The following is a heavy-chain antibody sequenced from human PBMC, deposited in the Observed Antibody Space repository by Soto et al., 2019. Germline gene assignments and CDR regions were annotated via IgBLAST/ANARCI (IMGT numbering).Heavy chain of an antibody. CDR2: ITYDGSFQ. V-gene: IGHV3-30*18. CDR1: GFNFDNYG. Sequence: LRLSCQASGFNFDNYGMHWVRQAPGKGLEWVAVITYDGSFQYYADSVKGRFTISRDNSKNTLSLHLNTLKPEDTAVYHCAKDRVGGTFYTPLAFWGQGTLVTV. CDR3: AKDRVGGTFYTPLAF. J-gene: IGHJ4*02. D-gene: IGHD1-7*01.